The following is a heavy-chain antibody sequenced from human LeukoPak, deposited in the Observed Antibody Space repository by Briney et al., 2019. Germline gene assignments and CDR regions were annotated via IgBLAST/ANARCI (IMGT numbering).Heavy chain of an antibody. D-gene: IGHD3-10*01. CDR2: IFPGGADN. CDR1: GFRFTSYW. Sequence: GGALQSSFQGSGFRFTSYWIGWGRQMPGKGLEWRGIIFPGGADNRYCTSFQGQVTIPADQSISTAYLQWSSLKASDTAMYYCARHSDHYYMDVWGKGTTVTVSS. CDR3: ARHSDHYYMDV. V-gene: IGHV5-51*01. J-gene: IGHJ6*03.